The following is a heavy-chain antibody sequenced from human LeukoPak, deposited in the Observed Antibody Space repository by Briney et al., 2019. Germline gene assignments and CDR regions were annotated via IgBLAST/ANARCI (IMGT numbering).Heavy chain of an antibody. J-gene: IGHJ4*02. D-gene: IGHD6-13*01. V-gene: IGHV3-11*04. Sequence: GGSLRLSCAASGFTFSDYYMSWIRQAPGKGLEWVSYISSSGSTIYYADSVKGRFTISRDNSKNTLYLQMNSLRAEDTAVYYCAKEGSSSWYRGYFDYWGQGTLVPVSS. CDR1: GFTFSDYY. CDR3: AKEGSSSWYRGYFDY. CDR2: ISSSGSTI.